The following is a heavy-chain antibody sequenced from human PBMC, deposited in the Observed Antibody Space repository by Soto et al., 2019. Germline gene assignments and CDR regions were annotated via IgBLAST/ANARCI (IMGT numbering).Heavy chain of an antibody. D-gene: IGHD6-13*01. CDR2: IYYSGST. Sequence: SETLSLTCTVSGGSISSGDYYWSWIRQPPGKGLEWIGYIYYSGSTYYNPSLKSRVTISVDTSKNQFSLKLSSVTAADTAVYYCARPAAGQGYYYYGMDVWGQGTTVTV. V-gene: IGHV4-30-4*01. CDR1: GGSISSGDYY. CDR3: ARPAAGQGYYYYGMDV. J-gene: IGHJ6*02.